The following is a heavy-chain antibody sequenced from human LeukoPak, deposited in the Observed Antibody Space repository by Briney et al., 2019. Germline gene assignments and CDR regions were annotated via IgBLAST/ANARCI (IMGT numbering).Heavy chain of an antibody. J-gene: IGHJ4*02. V-gene: IGHV3-23*01. Sequence: GSLRLSCAASGFTFSSYAMSWVRQAPGEGLEWVSAISGSGGSTYYADSVKGRFTISRDNSKNTLYLQMNSLRAEDTAVYYCAKDRGDCSSTSCSDSITYYFDYWGQGTLVTVSS. D-gene: IGHD2-2*01. CDR2: ISGSGGST. CDR1: GFTFSSYA. CDR3: AKDRGDCSSTSCSDSITYYFDY.